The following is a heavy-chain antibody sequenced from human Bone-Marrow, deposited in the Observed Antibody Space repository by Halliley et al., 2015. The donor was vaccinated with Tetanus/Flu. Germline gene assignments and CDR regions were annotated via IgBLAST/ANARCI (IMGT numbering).Heavy chain of an antibody. J-gene: IGHJ5*02. CDR3: ARGNSILGVVMGWFDP. Sequence: TLSLTCAVSGDSISNTDWWSWVRQPPGEGLEWIGEIHHSGSTNYNPSLKSRVTILVDKSKNQFSLKLNSVTAADTAIYYCARGNSILGVVMGWFDPWGQGTLVSASS. CDR1: GDSISNTDW. CDR2: IHHSGST. V-gene: IGHV4-4*02. D-gene: IGHD3-3*01.